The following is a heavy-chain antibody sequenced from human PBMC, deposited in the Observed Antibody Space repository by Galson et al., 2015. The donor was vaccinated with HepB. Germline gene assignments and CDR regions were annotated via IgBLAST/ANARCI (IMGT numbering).Heavy chain of an antibody. D-gene: IGHD1-7*01. CDR1: GFTFSTYA. Sequence: SLRLSCAASGFTFSTYAMNWVRQGPGKGLEWVSGISGGGDNTYYADSVKGRFTISRDNSRSTLFLQMNSLRAEDTATYYCAKVPSGWNYIEDYFDFWGQGTLVTVSS. J-gene: IGHJ4*02. CDR3: AKVPSGWNYIEDYFDF. CDR2: ISGGGDNT. V-gene: IGHV3-23*01.